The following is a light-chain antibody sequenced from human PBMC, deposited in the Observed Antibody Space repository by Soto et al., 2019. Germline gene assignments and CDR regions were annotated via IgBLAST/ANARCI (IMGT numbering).Light chain of an antibody. V-gene: IGLV3-1*01. CDR1: KLGDKY. Sequence: SYELTQPPSVSVSPGQTASITCSGDKLGDKYACWYKQKPGQSPVLVIYQDSKRPSGIPERFSGSNSGNTATLTISGTQAIDEAYYYCQAWDSSTVVFGGGTQLTVL. J-gene: IGLJ2*01. CDR2: QDS. CDR3: QAWDSSTVV.